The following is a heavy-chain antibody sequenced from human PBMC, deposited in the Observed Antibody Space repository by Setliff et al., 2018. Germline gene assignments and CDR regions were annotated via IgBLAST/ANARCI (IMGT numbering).Heavy chain of an antibody. V-gene: IGHV1-18*01. J-gene: IGHJ3*02. Sequence: AASVKVSCKASGYTFTSYGINWVRQAPGQGLEWMGWISAHNGNTNYAQKVQGRVTMTTDTSASTAYMELRSLRSDDTAVYYCARVFGYYDSSGYIGPFDIWGQGTMVTVSS. CDR3: ARVFGYYDSSGYIGPFDI. D-gene: IGHD3-22*01. CDR1: GYTFTSYG. CDR2: ISAHNGNT.